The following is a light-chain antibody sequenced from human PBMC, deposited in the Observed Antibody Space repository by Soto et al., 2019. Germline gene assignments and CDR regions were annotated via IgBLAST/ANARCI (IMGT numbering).Light chain of an antibody. Sequence: EIVLTQSPGTLSLSPGERATLSCRASQSVSSSYLAWYQQKPGQAPRLLIYGASRRAPGIPDRFSGSGSGTDFPLTISRLEPEDFAVYYCQQYGSSLITFGQGTRLEIK. CDR2: GAS. CDR1: QSVSSSY. V-gene: IGKV3-20*01. J-gene: IGKJ5*01. CDR3: QQYGSSLIT.